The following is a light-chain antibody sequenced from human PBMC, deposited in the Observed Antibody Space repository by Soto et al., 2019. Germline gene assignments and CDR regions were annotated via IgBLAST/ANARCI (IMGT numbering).Light chain of an antibody. Sequence: DIQLTQSPSFLSASVGDRVTITCRASQGISSYLAWYQQKPGKAPKLLIFAASTLQSGVPSRFSGSGSGTEFTLTISSLQPEDFVTYHCQQLNSYPITFGQGKRLAIK. J-gene: IGKJ5*01. CDR1: QGISSY. V-gene: IGKV1-9*01. CDR3: QQLNSYPIT. CDR2: AAS.